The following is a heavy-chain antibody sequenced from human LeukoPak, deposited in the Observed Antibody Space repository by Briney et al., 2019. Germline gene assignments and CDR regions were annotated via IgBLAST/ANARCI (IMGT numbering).Heavy chain of an antibody. J-gene: IGHJ4*02. Sequence: ASVKVSCKASGYTFTGYYMHWVRQAPGQGLEWMGRINPNSGGTNYAQKFQGRVTMTRDTSISTAYMELSRLRSDDTAVYYCARVSTLYSSSILDYWGQGTLVTVSS. V-gene: IGHV1-2*06. CDR3: ARVSTLYSSSILDY. CDR2: INPNSGGT. D-gene: IGHD6-6*01. CDR1: GYTFTGYY.